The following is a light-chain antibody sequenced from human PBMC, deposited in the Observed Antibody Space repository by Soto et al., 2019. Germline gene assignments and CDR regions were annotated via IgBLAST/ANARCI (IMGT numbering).Light chain of an antibody. Sequence: DIVMTQSPDSLAVSLGERATINCKSSQSVLYSSNNKNYLAWYQQKPGQPPKLLIYWASTRESGVPHRFSGSGSGTDFTLTISSLQAEDVAVYYCQQYYSTPRYTFGQGTKLEIK. CDR1: QSVLYSSNNKNY. J-gene: IGKJ2*01. V-gene: IGKV4-1*01. CDR2: WAS. CDR3: QQYYSTPRYT.